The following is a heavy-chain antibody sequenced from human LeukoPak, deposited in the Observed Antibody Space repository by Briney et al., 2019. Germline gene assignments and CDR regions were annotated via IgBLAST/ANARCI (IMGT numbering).Heavy chain of an antibody. CDR2: IRGSGGST. CDR1: GFTFSSYA. V-gene: IGHV3-23*01. CDR3: ARGKYYFDY. J-gene: IGHJ4*02. Sequence: GGSLRLSCAASGFTFSSYAMSWVRQAPGKGLEWVSAIRGSGGSTYYADSLKGRFTISRDNSKNTLYLQMNSLRAEDTAAYYCARGKYYFDYWGQGTLVTVSS.